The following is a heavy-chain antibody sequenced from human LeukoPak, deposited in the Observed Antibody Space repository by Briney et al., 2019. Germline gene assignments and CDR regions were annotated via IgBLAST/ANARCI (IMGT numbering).Heavy chain of an antibody. CDR3: ARGYYDTSGYYHDAFHI. J-gene: IGHJ3*02. V-gene: IGHV4-59*01. CDR2: ISYSGST. CDR1: GDSISSYY. D-gene: IGHD3-22*01. Sequence: SETLSLTCTVSGDSISSYYWSWIRQPPGKGLEWIGFISYSGSTNYNPSLKGRVTISVDTSKNQFSLKLSSVTAADTAVYHCARGYYDTSGYYHDAFHIWGQGTMVTVSS.